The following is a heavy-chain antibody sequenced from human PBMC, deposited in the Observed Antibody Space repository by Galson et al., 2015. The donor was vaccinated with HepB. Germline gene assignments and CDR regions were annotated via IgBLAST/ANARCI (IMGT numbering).Heavy chain of an antibody. D-gene: IGHD2-21*01. CDR1: GFTFSSYA. CDR3: ARSVPHMGYMDV. CDR2: ISYDGSNK. V-gene: IGHV3-30-3*01. J-gene: IGHJ6*03. Sequence: SLRLSCAASGFTFSSYAMHWVRQAPGKGLEWVAVISYDGSNKYYADSVKGRFTISRDNSKNTLYLQMNSLRAEDTAVYYCARSVPHMGYMDVWGKGTTVTVSS.